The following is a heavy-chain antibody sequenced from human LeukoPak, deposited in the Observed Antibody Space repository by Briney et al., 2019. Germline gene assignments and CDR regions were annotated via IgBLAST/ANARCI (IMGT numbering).Heavy chain of an antibody. V-gene: IGHV3-48*03. CDR2: VSANGATT. CDR3: AIGGEGRGTYFGY. Sequence: PGGSLSLSLAASGFSFDRYEMNWVRRAPGRGLEWISYVSANGATTYYAESVRGRFSISRDNAKTSLSLQMNSLRVEDTAVYYCAIGGEGRGTYFGYWGQGTLVTVFS. J-gene: IGHJ1*01. D-gene: IGHD3-3*01. CDR1: GFSFDRYE.